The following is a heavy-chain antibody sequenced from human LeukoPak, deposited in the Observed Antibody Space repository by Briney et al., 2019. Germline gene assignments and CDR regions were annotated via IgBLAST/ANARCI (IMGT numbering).Heavy chain of an antibody. J-gene: IGHJ4*02. CDR1: EFSVGSNY. V-gene: IGHV3-21*04. CDR3: AKVPTYYYDSSGSPYFDY. Sequence: GGSLRLSCAASEFSVGSNYMTWVRQAPGKGLEWVSSISSSSSYIYYADSVKGRFTISRDNSKNTLYLQMNSLRAEDTAVYYCAKVPTYYYDSSGSPYFDYWGQGTLVTVSS. D-gene: IGHD3-22*01. CDR2: ISSSSSYI.